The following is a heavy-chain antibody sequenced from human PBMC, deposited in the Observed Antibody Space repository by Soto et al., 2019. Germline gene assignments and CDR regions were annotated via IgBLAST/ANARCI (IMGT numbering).Heavy chain of an antibody. CDR2: TYYRSKWYY. CDR3: ARDGSGFHWYFDV. D-gene: IGHD6-19*01. V-gene: IGHV6-1*01. J-gene: IGHJ2*01. Sequence: QVQLQQSGPGLVKPSQTLSLMCDISGDSVSSVTATWSWIRQSPSIGLEWLGRTYYRSKWYYDYAVSVKSRIVFTPDTSKNQVTLDLNSVTPEDTAVYFCARDGSGFHWYFDVWGRGTLVTVSS. CDR1: GDSVSSVTAT.